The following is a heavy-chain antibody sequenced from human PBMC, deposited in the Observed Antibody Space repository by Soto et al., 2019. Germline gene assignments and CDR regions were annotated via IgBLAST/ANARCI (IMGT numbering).Heavy chain of an antibody. CDR2: IIPILGIA. Sequence: SVKVSCKASGGTFSSYTISWVRQAPGQGLEWMGRIIPILGIANYAQKFQGRVTITADKSTSTAYMELSSLRSEDTAVYYCAGDAGTYQLLVDNWFDPWGQGTLVTVSS. V-gene: IGHV1-69*04. CDR3: AGDAGTYQLLVDNWFDP. D-gene: IGHD2-2*01. CDR1: GGTFSSYT. J-gene: IGHJ5*02.